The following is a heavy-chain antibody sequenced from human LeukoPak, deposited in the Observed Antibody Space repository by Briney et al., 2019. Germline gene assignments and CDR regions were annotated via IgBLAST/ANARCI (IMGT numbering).Heavy chain of an antibody. CDR2: IYYSGST. D-gene: IGHD3-16*01. CDR1: GGSISSGSYD. CDR3: ASLVPDYYYYYMDV. J-gene: IGHJ6*03. V-gene: IGHV4-61*01. Sequence: SETLSLTCTVSGGSISSGSYDWYWIRQPPGKGLEWIGYIYYSGSTNYNPSLKSRVTISVDTSKNQFSLKLSSVTAADTAVYYCASLVPDYYYYYMDVWGKGTTVTVSS.